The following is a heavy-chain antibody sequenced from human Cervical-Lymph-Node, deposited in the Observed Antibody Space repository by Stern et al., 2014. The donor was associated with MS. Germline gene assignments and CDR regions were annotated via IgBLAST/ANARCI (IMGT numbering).Heavy chain of an antibody. CDR1: GGSIYNYY. J-gene: IGHJ5*01. CDR3: ARALRNAYAWFDP. V-gene: IGHV4-59*01. D-gene: IGHD2-2*01. CDR2: IDYSGST. Sequence: QLQLQESGPGLVKPSETLSLTCTVSGGSIYNYYWTWIRQPPGKGLAWIGHIDYSGSTNYNPSLESRVTMSVDSSKNEFSLILTSVTAADTAVYYCARALRNAYAWFDPWGQGTLVTVSS.